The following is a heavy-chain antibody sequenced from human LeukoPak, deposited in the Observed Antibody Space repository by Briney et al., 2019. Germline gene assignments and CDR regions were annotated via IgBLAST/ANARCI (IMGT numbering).Heavy chain of an antibody. CDR1: GYTLTELS. J-gene: IGHJ5*02. Sequence: ASVKVSCKVSGYTLTELSIHWVRQAPGKGLEWMGGFDPEDGETIYAQKFQGRVTMTEDTSTDTAYMELSSLRSEDTAVYYCATSFWSGYPSNWFDPWGQGTLVTVSS. CDR3: ATSFWSGYPSNWFDP. CDR2: FDPEDGET. V-gene: IGHV1-24*01. D-gene: IGHD3-3*01.